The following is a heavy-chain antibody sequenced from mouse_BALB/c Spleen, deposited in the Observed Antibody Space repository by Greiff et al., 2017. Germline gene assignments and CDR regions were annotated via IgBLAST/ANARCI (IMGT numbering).Heavy chain of an antibody. CDR1: GDSITSGY. V-gene: IGHV3-8*02. J-gene: IGHJ4*01. Sequence: EVQLVESGPSLVKPSQTLSLTCSVTGDSITSGYWNWIRKFPGNKLEYMGYISYSGSTYYNPSLKSRISITRDTSKNQYYLQLNSVTTEDTATYYCARYSMITTDAMDYWGQGTSVTVSS. CDR2: ISYSGST. D-gene: IGHD2-4*01. CDR3: ARYSMITTDAMDY.